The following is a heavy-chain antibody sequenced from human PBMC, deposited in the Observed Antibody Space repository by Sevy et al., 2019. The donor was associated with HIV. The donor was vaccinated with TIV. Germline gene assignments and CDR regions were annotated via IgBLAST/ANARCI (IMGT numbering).Heavy chain of an antibody. D-gene: IGHD3-10*01. CDR1: GGSISSGDYY. V-gene: IGHV4-30-4*01. CDR2: IYYSGST. J-gene: IGHJ3*02. CDR3: ARAERGFGELLYQDGRADAFDI. Sequence: SQTLSLTCTVSGGSISSGDYYWSWIRQPPGKGLEWIGYIYYSGSTYYNPSLKSRVTISVDTSKNQFSLKLSSVTAADTAVYYCARAERGFGELLYQDGRADAFDIWGQGTMVTVSS.